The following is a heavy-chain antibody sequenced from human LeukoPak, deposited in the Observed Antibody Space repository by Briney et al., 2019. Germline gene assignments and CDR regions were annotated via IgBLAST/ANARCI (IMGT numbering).Heavy chain of an antibody. J-gene: IGHJ3*02. CDR1: GFTFSSYA. CDR2: IKQDGSEK. Sequence: GGSLRLSCAASGFTFSSYAMSWVRQAPGKGLEWVANIKQDGSEKYYVDSVKGRFTISRDNAKNSLYLQMNSLRAEDTAVYYCARDLGAYYDSSGSDAFDIWGQGTMVTVSS. CDR3: ARDLGAYYDSSGSDAFDI. D-gene: IGHD3-22*01. V-gene: IGHV3-7*01.